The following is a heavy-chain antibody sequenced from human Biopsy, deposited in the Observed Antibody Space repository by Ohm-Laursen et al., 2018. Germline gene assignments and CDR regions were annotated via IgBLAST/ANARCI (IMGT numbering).Heavy chain of an antibody. CDR1: GGAFSGYY. CDR2: IKHSGST. CDR3: ARGLPRIAPMVRGRRTWFDP. D-gene: IGHD3-10*01. J-gene: IGHJ5*02. Sequence: SETLSLTCAVYGGAFSGYYWSWIRPTPGEGLEWIGEIKHSGSTNYKPSLDSRVAISADTSKNQFSLNLYSVTAADTAVYFCARGLPRIAPMVRGRRTWFDPWGQGTLVTVSS. V-gene: IGHV4-34*01.